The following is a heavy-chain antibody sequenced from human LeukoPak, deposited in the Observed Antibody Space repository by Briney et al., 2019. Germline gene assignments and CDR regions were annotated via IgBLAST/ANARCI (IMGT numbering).Heavy chain of an antibody. Sequence: ESGPTLVNPTETLTLTCTVSGFSLSTARMGVSWIRQPPGKALEWLAHIFSNDEKSYSTSLKSRLTISEDTSKSQVVLTMTNMDPVDTATYYCARIRGYSGYERVYFDYWGQGTLVTVSS. D-gene: IGHD5-12*01. CDR2: IFSNDEK. CDR1: GFSLSTARMG. CDR3: ARIRGYSGYERVYFDY. J-gene: IGHJ4*02. V-gene: IGHV2-26*01.